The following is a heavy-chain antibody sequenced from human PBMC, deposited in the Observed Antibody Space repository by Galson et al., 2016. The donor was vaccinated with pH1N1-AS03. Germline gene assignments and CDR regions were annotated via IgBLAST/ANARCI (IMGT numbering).Heavy chain of an antibody. CDR2: IYGTGRT. D-gene: IGHD6-6*01. J-gene: IGHJ5*02. CDR1: GGSIDTAVYY. CDR3: AREQLDNWFDP. Sequence: TLSLTCTVSGGSIDTAVYYWTWIRQPAGKGLEWIANIYGTGRTKYNPSLQSRVSLSVDTSTNQFSLKMASVTAADTAVYFCAREQLDNWFDPWGQGTLVTVSS. V-gene: IGHV4-61*09.